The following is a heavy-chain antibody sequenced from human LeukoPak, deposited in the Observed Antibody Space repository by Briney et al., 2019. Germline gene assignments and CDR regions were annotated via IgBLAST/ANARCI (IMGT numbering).Heavy chain of an antibody. CDR1: GGSISSSSYY. D-gene: IGHD3-10*01. V-gene: IGHV4-39*02. CDR3: ARVVTMVRGVINNWFDP. J-gene: IGHJ5*02. CDR2: IYYSGST. Sequence: SETLSLTCTVSGGSISSSSYYWGWIRQPPGKGLEWIGSIYYSGSTYNNPSLQSRVTMSVDTSKNHFSLRLSSVTAADTAVYYCARVVTMVRGVINNWFDPWGQGTLVTVSS.